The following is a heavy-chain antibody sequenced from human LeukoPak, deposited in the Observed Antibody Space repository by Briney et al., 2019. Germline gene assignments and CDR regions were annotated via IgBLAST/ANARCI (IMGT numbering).Heavy chain of an antibody. V-gene: IGHV1-69*04. CDR2: IIPILGIA. CDR1: GGTFSSYA. Sequence: SVKVSCKASGGTFSSYAISWVRQAPGRGLEWMGRIIPILGIANYAQKFQGRVTITADKSTSTAYMELSSLRSEDTAVYYCARDSGSGYTSYWGQGTLVTVSS. J-gene: IGHJ4*02. CDR3: ARDSGSGYTSY. D-gene: IGHD5-18*01.